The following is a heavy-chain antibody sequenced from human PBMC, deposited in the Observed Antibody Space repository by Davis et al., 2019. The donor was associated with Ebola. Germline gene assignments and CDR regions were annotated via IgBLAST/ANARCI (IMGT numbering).Heavy chain of an antibody. V-gene: IGHV3-7*03. CDR1: GFTFSSYW. J-gene: IGHJ5*02. Sequence: PGGSLRLSCAASGFTFSSYWMSWVRQAPGKGLEWVANIKQDGSEKYYVDSVKGRFTISRDNAKNSLYLQMNSLRAEDTAVYYCAKTPTSSGWYLGWFDPWGQGTLVTVSS. CDR3: AKTPTSSGWYLGWFDP. D-gene: IGHD6-19*01. CDR2: IKQDGSEK.